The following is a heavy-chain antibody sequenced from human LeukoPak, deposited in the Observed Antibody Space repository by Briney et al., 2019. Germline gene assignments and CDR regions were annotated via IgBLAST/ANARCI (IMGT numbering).Heavy chain of an antibody. CDR3: ARRVFGSTSLYYFDY. Sequence: GESLKISWKGSGYSFTSYWIAWVRQIPGKGLEWMGIIYPGDSDTRYSPSFQGQVTISADKSISTAYLQWSSLKASDTAMYYCARRVFGSTSLYYFDYWGQGTPVTVSS. J-gene: IGHJ4*02. CDR1: GYSFTSYW. V-gene: IGHV5-51*01. CDR2: IYPGDSDT. D-gene: IGHD2-2*01.